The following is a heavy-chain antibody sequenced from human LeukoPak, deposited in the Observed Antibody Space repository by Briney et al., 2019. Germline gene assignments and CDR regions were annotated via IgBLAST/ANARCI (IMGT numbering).Heavy chain of an antibody. J-gene: IGHJ3*02. CDR1: GYSFTSYW. V-gene: IGHV5-51*01. D-gene: IGHD1-26*01. CDR2: IYPGDSDT. Sequence: GESLKISCKGSGYSFTSYWIGWVRQMPGKGLEWMGIIYPGDSDTRYSSSFQGQVTISADKSISTAYLQWSSLKASDTAMYYCARHRVGIYSRNHAFDIWGQGTMVTVSS. CDR3: ARHRVGIYSRNHAFDI.